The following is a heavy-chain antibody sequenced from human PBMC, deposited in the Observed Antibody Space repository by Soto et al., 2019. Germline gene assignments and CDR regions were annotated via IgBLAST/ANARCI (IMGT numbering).Heavy chain of an antibody. D-gene: IGHD6-6*01. J-gene: IGHJ4*02. V-gene: IGHV3-11*01. CDR2: ISSSGSTI. Sequence: GGSLRLSCAASGFTSSDYYMSWIRQAPGKGLEWVSYISSSGSTIYYADSVKGRFTISRDNAKNSLYLQMNSLRAEDTAVYYCARDPSSSSSPSYFDYWGQGTLVTVSS. CDR3: ARDPSSSSSPSYFDY. CDR1: GFTSSDYY.